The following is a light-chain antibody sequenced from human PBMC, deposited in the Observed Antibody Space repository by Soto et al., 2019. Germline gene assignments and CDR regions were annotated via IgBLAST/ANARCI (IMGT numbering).Light chain of an antibody. CDR2: DVT. V-gene: IGLV2-14*03. Sequence: QSALTQPASVSGSPGQSITISCTGTSSDVGGYNYVSWYQQHPGKAPKLMIYDVTDRPSGISDRFSGSKSGNTASLTISGLLAEDEADYYCSSYTSSSTFYVFGTGTKLTVL. CDR3: SSYTSSSTFYV. J-gene: IGLJ1*01. CDR1: SSDVGGYNY.